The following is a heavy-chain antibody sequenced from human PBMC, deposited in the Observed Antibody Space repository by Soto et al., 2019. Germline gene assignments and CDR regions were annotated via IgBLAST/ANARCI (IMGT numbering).Heavy chain of an antibody. CDR2: IIPIFNST. CDR1: GSRFSNYV. J-gene: IGHJ4*02. Sequence: QVQLVQSGAEVKTPGSSLKVSCTVSGSRFSNYVISWVRQAPGHGLEWLGRIIPIFNSTQYAQKFQGRVTITADKYTNTASVELSSLRSDGTVVSYCAREGRGKKAGYNGLVSLGYWGQGTLVTVSS. V-gene: IGHV1-69*06. D-gene: IGHD2-2*02. CDR3: AREGRGKKAGYNGLVSLGY.